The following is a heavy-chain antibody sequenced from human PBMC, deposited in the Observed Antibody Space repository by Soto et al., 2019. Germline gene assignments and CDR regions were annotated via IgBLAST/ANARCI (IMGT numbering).Heavy chain of an antibody. CDR3: ARQHGTGYFDY. Sequence: SETLSLTCTVSGGSISSYYWSWIRQPPGKGLEWIGYIYYSGSTNYNPSLRSRVTISVDTSKNQFSLNLSSVTAADTAVYYCARQHGTGYFDYWGQGTLVTVSS. V-gene: IGHV4-59*08. CDR2: IYYSGST. D-gene: IGHD2-8*02. J-gene: IGHJ4*02. CDR1: GGSISSYY.